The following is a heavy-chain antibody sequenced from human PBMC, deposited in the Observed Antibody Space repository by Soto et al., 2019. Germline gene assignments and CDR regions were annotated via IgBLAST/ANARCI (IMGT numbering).Heavy chain of an antibody. D-gene: IGHD3-22*01. CDR3: ARGGDSSGYYIIPFDY. Sequence: SVKVSCKASGGTFNNYAISWVRQAPGQGLEWMGGIIPIFGTADYAQKFQGRVTITADEFTSTAYLELSSLRSEDTAVYYCARGGDSSGYYIIPFDYWGQGTLVTASS. CDR1: GGTFNNYA. J-gene: IGHJ4*02. V-gene: IGHV1-69*13. CDR2: IIPIFGTA.